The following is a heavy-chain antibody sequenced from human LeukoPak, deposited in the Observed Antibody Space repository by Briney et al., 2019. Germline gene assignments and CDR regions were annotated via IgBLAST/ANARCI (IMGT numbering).Heavy chain of an antibody. CDR2: IIPSGGST. V-gene: IGHV1-46*01. CDR1: GYSLTSYY. D-gene: IGHD1-26*01. Sequence: ASVKVSCKASGYSLTSYYMHWVRQAPGQGLEWMGIIIPSGGSTNYAQKFQGRVTMTRDTSTSTVYMELSSLRSEDTAAYYCARVGVGGRYYFDYWGQGTLVTVSS. CDR3: ARVGVGGRYYFDY. J-gene: IGHJ4*02.